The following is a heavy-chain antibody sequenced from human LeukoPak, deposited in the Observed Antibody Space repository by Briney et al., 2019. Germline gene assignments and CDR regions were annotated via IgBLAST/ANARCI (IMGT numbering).Heavy chain of an antibody. CDR1: GFIFSSDS. CDR3: ARLGSEVTFGGVIVKGPRDY. J-gene: IGHJ4*02. D-gene: IGHD3-16*02. Sequence: GGSLRLSCAASGFIFSSDSMIWVRQAPGKGLEWVANIKQDGSEKYYVDSVKGRFTISRDNAKNSLYLQMNSLRAEDTAVYYCARLGSEVTFGGVIVKGPRDYWGQGTLVTVSS. CDR2: IKQDGSEK. V-gene: IGHV3-7*01.